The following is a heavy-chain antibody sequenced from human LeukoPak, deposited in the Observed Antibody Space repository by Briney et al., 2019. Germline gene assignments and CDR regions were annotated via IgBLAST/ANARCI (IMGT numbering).Heavy chain of an antibody. CDR1: GVSVRTSTYS. CDR3: AKQGGWGGAASRIEY. CDR2: MFYRGST. J-gene: IGHJ4*02. Sequence: PSETLSLTCTVSGVSVRTSTYSWAWIRQPPGRGLEWIGSMFYRGSTYYNPSLKSPVTISVDTSKNPFPLKLSPVTASDTAIFYCAKQGGWGGAASRIEYWGQGTLVTVSS. D-gene: IGHD1-26*01. V-gene: IGHV4-39*01.